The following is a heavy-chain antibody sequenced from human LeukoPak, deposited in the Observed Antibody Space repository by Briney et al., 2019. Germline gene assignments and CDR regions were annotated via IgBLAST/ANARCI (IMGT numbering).Heavy chain of an antibody. V-gene: IGHV3-23*01. CDR1: GLTFNNYA. D-gene: IGHD2-15*01. CDR3: AKDGIVGYCSGGSCYSGFSWFDP. J-gene: IGHJ5*02. Sequence: GGSLRLSCAVSGLTFNNYAMSWVRQAPGKGLEWVSGISGRGASKYYADSVKGRFSISRDNSKKTLFLQMNSLRAEDTAVYYCAKDGIVGYCSGGSCYSGFSWFDPWGQGTLVTVSS. CDR2: ISGRGASK.